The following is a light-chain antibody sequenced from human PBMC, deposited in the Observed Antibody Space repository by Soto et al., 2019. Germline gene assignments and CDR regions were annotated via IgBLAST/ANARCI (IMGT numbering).Light chain of an antibody. Sequence: DILRTQDRKSLALAPSVGPARSCMTSRTVIRNNLAWHQQKPGQTPRLLVYGASNRATGIPDRFSGSGSGTAFTLTISRLEPADFAVYYCQQHGTSPITFGQGTRLEIK. CDR3: QQHGTSPIT. CDR1: RTVIRNN. CDR2: GAS. V-gene: IGKV3-20*01. J-gene: IGKJ5*01.